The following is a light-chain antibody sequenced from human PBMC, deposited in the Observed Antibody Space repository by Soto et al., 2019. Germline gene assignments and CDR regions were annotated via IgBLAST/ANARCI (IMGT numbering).Light chain of an antibody. V-gene: IGKV3-15*01. J-gene: IGKJ2*01. Sequence: EVVMTQSPATLSVSPGDRATLSCRASQSVDTNVAWYQQKPGQAPWLLVYGASTRATGIPARFTGFGSGTDFTLTISGLQSDDFAVYYCQQYYNWPPYTFGQGTKLQIK. CDR2: GAS. CDR3: QQYYNWPPYT. CDR1: QSVDTN.